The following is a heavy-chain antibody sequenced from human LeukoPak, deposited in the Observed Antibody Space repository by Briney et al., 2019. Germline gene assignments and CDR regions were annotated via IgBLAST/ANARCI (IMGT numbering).Heavy chain of an antibody. J-gene: IGHJ4*02. Sequence: SETLSLTCTVSGGSITSGSYYRGWIRQPPGRGLEWIGSIYYSGNTYYNPSLKSRVTISVDTSKNQFSLKLSSVTAADTAVYYCARREAVLTGYFDYWGQGTLVTVSS. CDR1: GGSITSGSYY. CDR2: IYYSGNT. CDR3: ARREAVLTGYFDY. D-gene: IGHD1-14*01. V-gene: IGHV4-39*01.